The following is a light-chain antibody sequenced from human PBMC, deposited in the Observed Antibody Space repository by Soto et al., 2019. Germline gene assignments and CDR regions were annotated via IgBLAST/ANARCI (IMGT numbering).Light chain of an antibody. CDR1: SSNIRAGRD. V-gene: IGLV1-40*01. Sequence: PVLAHPRPGSGAPGQRVIIPGTRSSSNIRAGRDVHWSRQFPGEAPNLLSSDSNHRPSGVSARFSVYKSGSPASRAITGLRAEHERYYFCQSYDNSLSSLNVFGTRTKVT. CDR2: DSN. J-gene: IGLJ1*01. CDR3: QSYDNSLSSLNV.